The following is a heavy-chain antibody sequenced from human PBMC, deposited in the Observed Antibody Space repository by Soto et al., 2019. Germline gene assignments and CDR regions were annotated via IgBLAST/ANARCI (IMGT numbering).Heavy chain of an antibody. CDR2: IYYSGST. V-gene: IGHV4-39*01. Sequence: FEIHSPPLTVSWGSSINIVCHRGWKRQPPGKGLGWIGSIYYSGSTYYSPSLKSRVTISVDTSKNQFSLKLSSVTAADTAVYYCATVPSLLWFGELFAYYYMDVWGKGTMVTVSS. D-gene: IGHD3-10*01. CDR3: ATVPSLLWFGELFAYYYMDV. CDR1: WGSSINIVCH. J-gene: IGHJ6*03.